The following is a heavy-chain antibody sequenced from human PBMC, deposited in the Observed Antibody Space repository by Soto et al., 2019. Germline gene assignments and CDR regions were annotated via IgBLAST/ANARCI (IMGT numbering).Heavy chain of an antibody. V-gene: IGHV3-23*01. CDR1: GFSFSSYA. J-gene: IGHJ4*02. CDR3: AKGSIEYSASVDN. CDR2: ISARGGSS. Sequence: DVQLLESGGGLVQPGGSLRLSCAASGFSFSSYAMVWVRQAPGKGLEWVAVISARGGSSYFADSVKGRFTLSRDNSKNVLSLEMNSLRAEDTAIYFCAKGSIEYSASVDNWGQGPLVVVSS. D-gene: IGHD5-12*01.